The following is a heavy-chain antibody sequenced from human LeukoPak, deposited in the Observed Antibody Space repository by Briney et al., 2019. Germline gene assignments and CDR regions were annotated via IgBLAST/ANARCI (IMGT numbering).Heavy chain of an antibody. D-gene: IGHD3-9*01. CDR2: INWNGGST. J-gene: IGHJ4*02. Sequence: GGSLRLSCAASGFTFDDYGMSWVRQAPGKGLEWVSGINWNGGSTGYADSVKGRFTISRDNAKNSLYLQMNSLRAEDTALYYCAKEDSYDILTGPFDYWGQGTLVTVSS. CDR1: GFTFDDYG. V-gene: IGHV3-20*04. CDR3: AKEDSYDILTGPFDY.